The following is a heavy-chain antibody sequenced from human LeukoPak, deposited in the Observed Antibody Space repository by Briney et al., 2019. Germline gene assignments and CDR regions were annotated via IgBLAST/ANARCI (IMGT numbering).Heavy chain of an antibody. V-gene: IGHV1-2*02. J-gene: IGHJ5*02. D-gene: IGHD6-19*01. CDR1: GYTFTGYY. CDR3: ARDSWLGNP. Sequence: ASVKVSCKASGYTFTGYYTHWVRQAPGQGLEWMGWINPNTGGTNYAQKFQGRVTMTRDTSNSTAYMELSSLRSDDTAVYYCARDSWLGNPWGQGTLVTVSP. CDR2: INPNTGGT.